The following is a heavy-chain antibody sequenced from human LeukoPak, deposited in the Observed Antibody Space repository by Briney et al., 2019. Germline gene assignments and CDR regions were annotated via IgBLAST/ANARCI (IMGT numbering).Heavy chain of an antibody. CDR2: ISSSTSTI. J-gene: IGHJ4*02. D-gene: IGHD3-10*01. CDR3: AKGSGGSGSYSKYYFDC. Sequence: GGSLRLSCAASGFTFSRYSMNWVRQAPGKGLEWVSYISSSTSTIYYADSVKGRFTISRDNSKNTLYLHVNSLRAEDTAVYYCAKGSGGSGSYSKYYFDCWGQGTLVTVSS. V-gene: IGHV3-48*01. CDR1: GFTFSRYS.